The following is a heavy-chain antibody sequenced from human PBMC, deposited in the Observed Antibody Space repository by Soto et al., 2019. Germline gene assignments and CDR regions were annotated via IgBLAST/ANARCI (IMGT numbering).Heavy chain of an antibody. V-gene: IGHV1-69*01. CDR1: GDTFKNCV. Sequence: QVQVVQSGVEVRRPGSSVKVSCKASGDTFKNCVISWVRQAPGQGLEWMGGIIPLFGTTDFAQRFQGRLTITTDESTTTAYMELRRLRSEDTATYYCAAELGFGKLSFVWVQGTTVIVSS. D-gene: IGHD3-10*01. CDR3: AAELGFGKLSFV. CDR2: IIPLFGTT. J-gene: IGHJ6*02.